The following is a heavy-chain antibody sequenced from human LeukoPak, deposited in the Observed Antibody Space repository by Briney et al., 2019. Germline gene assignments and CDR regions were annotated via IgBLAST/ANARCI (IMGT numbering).Heavy chain of an antibody. CDR1: GFTFSSYW. V-gene: IGHV3-7*01. CDR2: IKQDGSEK. D-gene: IGHD2-2*01. Sequence: GGSLRLSCAASGFTFSSYWMSWVRQAPGKGLEWVANIKQDGSEKYYVDSVKGRFTISRDNAKNSLYLQMNSLRAEDTAVYYCARGGIVVVPAAIWDWGQGTLVTVSS. J-gene: IGHJ4*02. CDR3: ARGGIVVVPAAIWD.